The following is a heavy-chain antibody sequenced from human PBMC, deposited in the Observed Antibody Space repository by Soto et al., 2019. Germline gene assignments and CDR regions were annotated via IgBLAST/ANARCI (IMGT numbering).Heavy chain of an antibody. Sequence: SVKISCKASGGTFSSYTISWVRQAPGQGLEWMGRIIPILGIANYAQKFQGRVTITADKSTSTAYMELSSLRSEDTAVYYCASLYCSSTSCYDNNWFDPWGQGTLVTVSS. D-gene: IGHD2-2*01. CDR3: ASLYCSSTSCYDNNWFDP. J-gene: IGHJ5*02. V-gene: IGHV1-69*02. CDR1: GGTFSSYT. CDR2: IIPILGIA.